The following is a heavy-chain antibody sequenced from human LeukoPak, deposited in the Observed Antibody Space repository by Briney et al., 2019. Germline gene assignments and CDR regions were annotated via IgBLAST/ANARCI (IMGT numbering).Heavy chain of an antibody. Sequence: GGSLRLSCAASGFTFSSYAMHWVRQAPGKGLEWVAVISYDGSNKYYADSVKGRFTISRDNSKNTLYLQMNSLRAEDTAVYYCARDLRGSYREGYFDYWGQGTLVTVSS. V-gene: IGHV3-30*04. CDR2: ISYDGSNK. J-gene: IGHJ4*02. CDR1: GFTFSSYA. CDR3: ARDLRGSYREGYFDY. D-gene: IGHD1-26*01.